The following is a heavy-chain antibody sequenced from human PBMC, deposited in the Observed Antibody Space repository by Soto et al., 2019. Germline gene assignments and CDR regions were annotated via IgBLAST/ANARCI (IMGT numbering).Heavy chain of an antibody. D-gene: IGHD6-6*01. J-gene: IGHJ6*02. CDR3: AARTLGXXXXGMDV. CDR2: IIPIFGTA. Sequence: SVKVSCXXXXGTFSSYAXXXVXXAPGQGLEWMGGIIPIFGTAXXAQKFQGRVTITADKSTSTAYMELSSLRSEDTAVYYCAARTLGXXXXGMDVWGQGTTVTVSS. V-gene: IGHV1-69*06. CDR1: XGTFSSYA.